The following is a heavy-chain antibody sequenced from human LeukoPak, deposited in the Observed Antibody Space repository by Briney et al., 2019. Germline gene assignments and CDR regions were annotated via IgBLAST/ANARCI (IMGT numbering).Heavy chain of an antibody. V-gene: IGHV3-66*02. Sequence: GGSRRLSCASSGFTVSSNYMSWVRQAPGKGLEWVAVIYSGGSTYYADSVKGRFTISRDNSKNTLYLQMNSLRAEDTAVYYCASHVLRFLEWFSLDYWGQGTLVTVSS. CDR2: IYSGGST. D-gene: IGHD3-3*01. J-gene: IGHJ4*02. CDR3: ASHVLRFLEWFSLDY. CDR1: GFTVSSNY.